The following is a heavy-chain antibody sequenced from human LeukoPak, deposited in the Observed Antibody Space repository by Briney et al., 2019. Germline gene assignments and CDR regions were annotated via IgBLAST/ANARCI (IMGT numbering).Heavy chain of an antibody. J-gene: IGHJ5*02. D-gene: IGHD3-3*01. CDR1: GYTFTGYY. CDR2: ISPNSGGT. V-gene: IGHV1-2*02. Sequence: ASVKVSCKASGYTFTGYYMHWVRQAPGQGLEWMGWISPNSGGTNYAQEFQGRVTMTRDTSISTAYMELSRLRSDDTAVYYCARTPYYDFWSGYYSASFDPWGQGTLVTVSS. CDR3: ARTPYYDFWSGYYSASFDP.